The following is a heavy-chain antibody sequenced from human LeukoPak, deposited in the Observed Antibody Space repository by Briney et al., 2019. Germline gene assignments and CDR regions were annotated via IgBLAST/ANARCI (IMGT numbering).Heavy chain of an antibody. D-gene: IGHD1-26*01. Sequence: GGSLRLSCAASGFTVSSNYMSWVRQAPGKGLEWVSAIYSGGSTYYADSVKGRFTISRDNSKNPLYLQRNSLRAEDTAVYYWARGEEGATAYWGQGTLVTVSS. CDR3: ARGEEGATAY. V-gene: IGHV3-66*02. CDR2: IYSGGST. J-gene: IGHJ4*02. CDR1: GFTVSSNY.